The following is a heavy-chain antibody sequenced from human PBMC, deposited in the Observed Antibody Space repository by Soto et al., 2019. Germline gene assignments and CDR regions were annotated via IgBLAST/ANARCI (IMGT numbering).Heavy chain of an antibody. CDR1: GFTFSSYA. CDR2: ISYDGSNK. D-gene: IGHD6-6*01. V-gene: IGHV3-30-3*01. CDR3: AREYSSSSATDY. J-gene: IGHJ4*02. Sequence: PGGSLRLSCAASGFTFSSYAMHWVRQAPGKGLEWVAVISYDGSNKYYADSVKGRFTISRDNAKNSLYLQMNSLRAEDTAVYYCAREYSSSSATDYWGQGTLVTAPQ.